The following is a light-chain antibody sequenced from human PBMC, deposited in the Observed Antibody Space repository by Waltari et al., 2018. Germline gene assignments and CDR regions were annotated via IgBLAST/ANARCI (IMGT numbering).Light chain of an antibody. J-gene: IGKJ1*01. CDR1: QSIVNW. CDR3: QQCNSYSRT. V-gene: IGKV1-5*03. Sequence: DIQMTQSPSTLSASVGDRVTITCRASQSIVNWLAWYQQKPGKAPKLLIYKASSLESGVPSRFSGSGSGTEFTLTISSLQPDDFATYYCQQCNSYSRTFGQGTKVEIK. CDR2: KAS.